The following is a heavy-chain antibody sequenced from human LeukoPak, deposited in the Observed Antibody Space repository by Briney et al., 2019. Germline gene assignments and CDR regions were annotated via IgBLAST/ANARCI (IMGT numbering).Heavy chain of an antibody. CDR2: ISGSGGNT. J-gene: IGHJ4*02. D-gene: IGHD3-22*01. Sequence: PGGSLRLSCAAFGFTFSSYAMSWVRQAPGKGLEWVSAISGSGGNTYYADSVKGRFTISRDNSKNTLYLQMNSLRAEDTAVYYCAKGSGYYDSSGSTLYYFDYWGQGTLVTVSS. CDR1: GFTFSSYA. V-gene: IGHV3-23*01. CDR3: AKGSGYYDSSGSTLYYFDY.